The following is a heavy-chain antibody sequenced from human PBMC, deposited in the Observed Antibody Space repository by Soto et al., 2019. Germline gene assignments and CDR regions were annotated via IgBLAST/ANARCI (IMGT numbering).Heavy chain of an antibody. CDR1: GFTFSDYD. V-gene: IGHV3-21*01. Sequence: EVQLVESGGGLVKPGGSLRLSCAASGFTFSDYDMTWVRQAPGKGLEWVSSITSNSIYKYSADSLKGRFTISRDNAKNTLFLQINSLRAADTAVYYCARDLSGGNYYYHGLDVWGQGTTVTVSS. CDR2: ITSNSIYK. J-gene: IGHJ6*02. D-gene: IGHD1-26*01. CDR3: ARDLSGGNYYYHGLDV.